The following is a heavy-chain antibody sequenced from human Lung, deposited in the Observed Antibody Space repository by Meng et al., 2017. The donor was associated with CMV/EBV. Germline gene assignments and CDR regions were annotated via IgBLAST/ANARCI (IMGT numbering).Heavy chain of an antibody. CDR3: ARGYYSDSSGHYYANPHWFDP. D-gene: IGHD3-22*01. V-gene: IGHV4-39*07. J-gene: IGHJ5*02. CDR2: MYYSGST. Sequence: SXTXSLXCSVSGGSISSNSYYWGWIRQPPGKGLEWIGSMYYSGSTYYNPSLKSRVTISVDTSEKQISLKLSSVTAADTAVYYCARGYYSDSSGHYYANPHWFDPWGRGTLVTVSS. CDR1: GGSISSNSYY.